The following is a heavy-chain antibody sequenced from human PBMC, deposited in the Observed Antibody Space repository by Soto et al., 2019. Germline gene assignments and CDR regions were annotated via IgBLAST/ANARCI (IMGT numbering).Heavy chain of an antibody. J-gene: IGHJ5*02. Sequence: SVKVSCKASGGTFSSYAISWVRQAPGQGLEWMGGIIPIFGTANYAQKFQGRVTITADESTSTAYMELSSLRSEDTAVYYCARGIKDDYYDSSGYYYQNWFDPWGQGTLVTVSS. CDR2: IIPIFGTA. D-gene: IGHD3-22*01. V-gene: IGHV1-69*13. CDR1: GGTFSSYA. CDR3: ARGIKDDYYDSSGYYYQNWFDP.